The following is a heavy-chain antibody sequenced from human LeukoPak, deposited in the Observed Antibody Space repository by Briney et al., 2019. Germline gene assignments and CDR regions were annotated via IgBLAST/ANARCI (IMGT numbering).Heavy chain of an antibody. Sequence: GGSLRLSCAASGFTLSSYWMSWVRQAPGKGLEWVANIKQDGSEKYYVDSVKGRFTISRDNAKNSLYLQMNSLRAEDTAVYYCARDFVYCGGDCFAEYFQHWGQGTLVTVSS. CDR2: IKQDGSEK. D-gene: IGHD2-21*02. V-gene: IGHV3-7*01. J-gene: IGHJ1*01. CDR1: GFTLSSYW. CDR3: ARDFVYCGGDCFAEYFQH.